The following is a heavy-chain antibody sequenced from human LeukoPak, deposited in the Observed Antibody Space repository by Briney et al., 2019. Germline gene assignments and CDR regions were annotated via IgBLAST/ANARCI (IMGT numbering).Heavy chain of an antibody. D-gene: IGHD3-3*01. V-gene: IGHV5-51*01. J-gene: IGHJ4*02. CDR2: IYPGDSDT. CDR3: ARHGNYDFWSGYYVDY. CDR1: GYIFTSYW. Sequence: TSGESLKISCQGSGYIFTSYWIGWVRQMPGKGLEWMGIIYPGDSDTRYSPSFQGQVTISADKSISTAYLQWSSLKASDTAMYYCARHGNYDFWSGYYVDYWGQGTLVTVSS.